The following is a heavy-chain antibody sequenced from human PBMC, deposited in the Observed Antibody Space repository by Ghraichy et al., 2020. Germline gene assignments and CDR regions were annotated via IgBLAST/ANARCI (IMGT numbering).Heavy chain of an antibody. CDR2: ISSSSTTI. V-gene: IGHV3-48*02. D-gene: IGHD6-19*01. CDR3: ARGLIKYNSGWYFDY. CDR1: GFTFSNYN. J-gene: IGHJ4*01. Sequence: ETLSLTCAASGFTFSNYNMNWVRQAPGKGLEWVSYISSSSTTISYADSVKGRFTISRDNAENSLYLQMNSLRDEDTALYYCARGLIKYNSGWYFDYWGQGALVTVSS.